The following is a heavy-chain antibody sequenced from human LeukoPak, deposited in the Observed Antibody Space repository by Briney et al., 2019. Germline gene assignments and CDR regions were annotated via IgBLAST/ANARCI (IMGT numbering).Heavy chain of an antibody. V-gene: IGHV4-39*01. CDR1: GGSFGGYY. Sequence: PSETLSLTCAVYGGSFGGYYWAWIRQPPGRGLEWIGSVYYSGNTYYNPSLESRVTISVDTSKNQFSLKLTSATATDTALYYCARRGLPVTRYGMDVWGPGTTVTVSS. J-gene: IGHJ6*02. D-gene: IGHD4-17*01. CDR2: VYYSGNT. CDR3: ARRGLPVTRYGMDV.